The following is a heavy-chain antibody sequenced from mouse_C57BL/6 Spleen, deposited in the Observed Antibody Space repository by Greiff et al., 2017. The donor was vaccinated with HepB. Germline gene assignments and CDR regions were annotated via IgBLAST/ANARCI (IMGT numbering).Heavy chain of an antibody. Sequence: KLVESGGGLVKPGGSLKLSCAASGFTFSSYAMSWVRQTPEKRLEWVATISDGGSYTYYPDNVKGRFTISRDNAKNNLYLQMSHLKSEDTAMYYCARVYGYDNYYAMDYWGQGTSVTVSS. D-gene: IGHD2-2*01. V-gene: IGHV5-4*03. CDR2: ISDGGSYT. CDR1: GFTFSSYA. J-gene: IGHJ4*01. CDR3: ARVYGYDNYYAMDY.